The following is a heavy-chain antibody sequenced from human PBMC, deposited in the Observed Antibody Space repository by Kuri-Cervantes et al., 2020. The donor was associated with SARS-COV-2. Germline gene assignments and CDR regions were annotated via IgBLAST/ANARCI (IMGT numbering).Heavy chain of an antibody. V-gene: IGHV4-34*01. J-gene: IGHJ4*02. D-gene: IGHD1-14*01. CDR2: INHSGST. CDR3: ARDPRYLARGGGFDY. Sequence: GSLRLSCAVYGGSLSGYYWSWIRQPPGKGLEWIGEINHSGSTNYNPSLKSRVTISVDTSKNQFSLKLSSVTAADTAVYYCARDPRYLARGGGFDYWGQGTLVTVSS. CDR1: GGSLSGYY.